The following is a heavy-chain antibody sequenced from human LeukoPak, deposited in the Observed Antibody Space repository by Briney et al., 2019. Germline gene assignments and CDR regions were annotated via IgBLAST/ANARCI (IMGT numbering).Heavy chain of an antibody. CDR3: ARMFLVGATQGPYGMDV. V-gene: IGHV2-70*11. CDR1: GFSLSTSGMC. J-gene: IGHJ6*02. D-gene: IGHD1-26*01. Sequence: SGPTLVKPTQTLTLTCTFSGFSLSTSGMCVSWIRQPPGKALEWLARIDWDDDKYYSTSLKTRLTISKDTSKNQVVLTMTNMDPVDTATYYCARMFLVGATQGPYGMDVWGQGTTVTVSS. CDR2: IDWDDDK.